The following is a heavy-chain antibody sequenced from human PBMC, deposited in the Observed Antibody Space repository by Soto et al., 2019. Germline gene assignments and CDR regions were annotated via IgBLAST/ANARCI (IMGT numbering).Heavy chain of an antibody. J-gene: IGHJ6*02. D-gene: IGHD2-15*01. CDR1: GYSFTSYW. CDR2: IYPGDSDT. Sequence: GESLKISCKGSGYSFTSYWIGWVRQMPGKGLEWMGIIYPGDSDTRYSPSFQGQVTISADKSISTAYLQWSSLKASDTAMYYCARHRVSIDCRGGSCYRYYYYYGMGVCRQRPTVTVCS. V-gene: IGHV5-51*01. CDR3: ARHRVSIDCRGGSCYRYYYYYGMGV.